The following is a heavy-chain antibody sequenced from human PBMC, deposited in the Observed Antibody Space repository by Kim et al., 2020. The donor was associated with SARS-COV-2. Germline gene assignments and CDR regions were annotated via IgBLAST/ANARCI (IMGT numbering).Heavy chain of an antibody. CDR1: GFTVSGSY. J-gene: IGHJ3*02. Sequence: GGSLRLSCAASGFTVSGSYMNWVRQAPGKGLEWVSIIYSGGTTYYTDSVKGRFTISRDDSKNTLYLQLNSLRAEDTAMYYCARDRSGSYWGGAFDIWGQGTVVTVSS. CDR2: IYSGGTT. D-gene: IGHD1-26*01. CDR3: ARDRSGSYWGGAFDI. V-gene: IGHV3-53*01.